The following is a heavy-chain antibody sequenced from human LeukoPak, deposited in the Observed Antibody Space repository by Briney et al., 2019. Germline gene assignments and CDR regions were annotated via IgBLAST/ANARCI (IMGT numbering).Heavy chain of an antibody. V-gene: IGHV4-39*01. J-gene: IGHJ3*02. CDR3: ARPSSKWLVLSVI. CDR1: GGSISSSSYY. Sequence: SETLSLTCSVSGGSISSSSYYWGWIRQPPGKGLEWIGSIYYSGNTYNNPSLKSRVTISIDTSKNQFSLKLSSVTAADTAVYYCARPSSKWLVLSVIWGQGTMVTVSS. D-gene: IGHD6-19*01. CDR2: IYYSGNT.